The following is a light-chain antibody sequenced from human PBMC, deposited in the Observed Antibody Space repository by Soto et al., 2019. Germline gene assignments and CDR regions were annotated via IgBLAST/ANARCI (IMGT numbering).Light chain of an antibody. Sequence: EIAMTQSPATLSVSPGERGTLSCRASQSVSSNLAWYQQKPGQAPRLLIYGASKRATGFPARFSGSGSGTDFTLTISSLQSEDFAVYYCQQYNNWPWTFGQGTKVDIK. CDR1: QSVSSN. V-gene: IGKV3-15*01. J-gene: IGKJ1*01. CDR3: QQYNNWPWT. CDR2: GAS.